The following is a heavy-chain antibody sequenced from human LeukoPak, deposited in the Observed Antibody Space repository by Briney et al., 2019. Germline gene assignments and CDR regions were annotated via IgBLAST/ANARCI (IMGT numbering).Heavy chain of an antibody. CDR2: IYYSGST. CDR1: GGSISSYY. J-gene: IGHJ5*02. CDR3: ARDYSGSNWFDP. Sequence: SETLSLTCTVSGGSISSYYWSWIRQPPGKGLEWIGYIYYSGSTNYNPSLKSRVTISVDTSKNQFSLKLSSVTVADTAVYYCARDYSGSNWFDPWGQGTLVTVSS. V-gene: IGHV4-59*01. D-gene: IGHD5-12*01.